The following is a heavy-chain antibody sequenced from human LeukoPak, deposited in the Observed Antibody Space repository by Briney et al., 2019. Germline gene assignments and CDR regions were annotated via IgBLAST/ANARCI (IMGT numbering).Heavy chain of an antibody. CDR2: ISASGATT. V-gene: IGHV3-23*01. Sequence: GGSLRLSCAASGFNFRDYDITWVRQAPGKGLEWVASISASGATTNYADSVRGRFTIFRDNSNKVTYLRMNSLSAEDTAVYYCARSINYSNYLLDPWGQGTRVTVSS. CDR1: GFNFRDYD. D-gene: IGHD4-11*01. CDR3: ARSINYSNYLLDP. J-gene: IGHJ5*02.